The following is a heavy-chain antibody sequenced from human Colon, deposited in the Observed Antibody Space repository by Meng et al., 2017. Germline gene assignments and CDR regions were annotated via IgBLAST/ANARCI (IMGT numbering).Heavy chain of an antibody. J-gene: IGHJ3*02. CDR1: GCTCSRAW. V-gene: IGHV3-15*01. CDR3: TTDWGSGTSYKYAYDI. D-gene: IGHD3-10*01. Sequence: GESLKISWTACGCTCSRAWMSWVRQSPGKGLEWVGRIRSQGDGGTTDYAAPVKGRFTFSRDDSKNTLYLQMNSLKTEDTAVYYCTTDWGSGTSYKYAYDIWGQGTLVTVSS. CDR2: IRSQGDGGTT.